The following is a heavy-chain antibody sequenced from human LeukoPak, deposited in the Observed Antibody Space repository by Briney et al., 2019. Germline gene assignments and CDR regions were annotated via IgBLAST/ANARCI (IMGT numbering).Heavy chain of an antibody. CDR3: TTDTRRVVVPK. CDR1: VFSFNDAW. V-gene: IGHV3-15*01. CDR2: IKRKTDGGTT. J-gene: IGHJ4*02. D-gene: IGHD2-15*01. Sequence: GGSLRLSCAASVFSFNDAWMSWVRQAPGKGLEWVGRIKRKTDGGTTDYAAPVKGRFSISRDDSKTSLYLQMNNLQTEDTAVYYCTTDTRRVVVPKWGQGTLVTVSS.